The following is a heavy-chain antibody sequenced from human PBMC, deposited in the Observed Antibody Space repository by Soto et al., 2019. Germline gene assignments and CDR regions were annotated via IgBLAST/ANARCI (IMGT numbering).Heavy chain of an antibody. Sequence: QVQLVQSGAEVKKPGASVKVSCKASGYTFTSYGISWVRQAPGQGLEWMGWISAYNGNTNYAQKLQGRVTMTTDTSPRTAYMEERSLRSDDPAVYYCARDYYGSGRLNAHNGFDPWGQGTLVTVSS. CDR1: GYTFTSYG. CDR3: ARDYYGSGRLNAHNGFDP. J-gene: IGHJ5*02. CDR2: ISAYNGNT. V-gene: IGHV1-18*01. D-gene: IGHD3-10*01.